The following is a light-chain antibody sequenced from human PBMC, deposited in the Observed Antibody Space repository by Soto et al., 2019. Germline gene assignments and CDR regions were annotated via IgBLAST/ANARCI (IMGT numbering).Light chain of an antibody. J-gene: IGKJ1*01. CDR3: QQYNSYSWM. CDR2: DAS. V-gene: IGKV1-5*01. CDR1: QSISSW. Sequence: DNQMTQSPSTLSASVGDRVTSTCRASQSISSWLAWYQQKPGKAPKLLIYDASSLESGVPSRFSGSGSGTEFTLTISSLQPDDFATYYCQQYNSYSWMFGQGTKVDIK.